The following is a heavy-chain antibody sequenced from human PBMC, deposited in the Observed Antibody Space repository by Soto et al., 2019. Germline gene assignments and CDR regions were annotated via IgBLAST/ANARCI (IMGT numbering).Heavy chain of an antibody. V-gene: IGHV3-23*01. J-gene: IGHJ4*02. CDR2: ISGSGGST. Sequence: EVPLLESGGGLVQPGGSLRLSCAASGFTFSSYAMSWVRQAPGKGLEWVSAISGSGGSTYYADSVKGRFTISRDNSKNTLYLQMNSLRAEDTAVYYCAKDDWWWLGGYYFDYWGQGTLVTVSS. CDR1: GFTFSSYA. CDR3: AKDDWWWLGGYYFDY. D-gene: IGHD2-15*01.